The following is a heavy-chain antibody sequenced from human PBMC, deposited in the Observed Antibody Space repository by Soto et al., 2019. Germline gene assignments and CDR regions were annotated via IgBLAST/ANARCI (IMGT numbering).Heavy chain of an antibody. CDR1: GFTFSSYS. CDR2: ISSSTTYT. Sequence: PGGSLRLSCAASGFTFSSYSMNWVRQAPGKGLEWVSSISSSTTYTYYADSVRGRFTISRDNAKNSLYLQMNSLRAEDTAVYYCARDTITIFGVAHFDYWGQGTLVTVSS. V-gene: IGHV3-21*01. J-gene: IGHJ4*02. D-gene: IGHD3-3*01. CDR3: ARDTITIFGVAHFDY.